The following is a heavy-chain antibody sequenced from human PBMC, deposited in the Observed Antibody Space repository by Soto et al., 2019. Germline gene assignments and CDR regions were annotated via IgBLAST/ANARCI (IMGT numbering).Heavy chain of an antibody. J-gene: IGHJ5*02. V-gene: IGHV1-3*01. CDR2: INAGNGNT. CDR3: ARGVLYCGGDCYPGWSDP. D-gene: IGHD2-21*02. Sequence: ASVKVSCKASGYTFTSYAMHWVRQAPGQRLEWMGWINAGNGNTKYSQKFQGRVTITRDTSASTAYMELSSLRSEDTAVYYCARGVLYCGGDCYPGWSDPWGQGTLVTVSS. CDR1: GYTFTSYA.